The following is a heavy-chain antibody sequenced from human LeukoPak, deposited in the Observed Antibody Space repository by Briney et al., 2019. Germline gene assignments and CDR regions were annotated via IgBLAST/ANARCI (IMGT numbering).Heavy chain of an antibody. CDR3: ARDDGNYYFDY. Sequence: PSETLSLTCTVAGGSISSYYWSWIRQPPGKGLEWIGYIYYSGSTNYNPSLKSRVTISVDTSKNQFSLKLSSVTAADTAVYYCARDDGNYYFDYWGQGTLVTVSS. CDR2: IYYSGST. CDR1: GGSISSYY. V-gene: IGHV4-59*01. D-gene: IGHD1-7*01. J-gene: IGHJ4*02.